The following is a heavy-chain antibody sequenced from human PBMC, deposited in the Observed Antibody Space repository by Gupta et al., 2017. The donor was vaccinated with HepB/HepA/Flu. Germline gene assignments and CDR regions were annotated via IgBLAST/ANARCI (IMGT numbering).Heavy chain of an antibody. D-gene: IGHD4-11*01. CDR2: IIHRTRT. CDR3: ARKFGPTDNWFDP. J-gene: IGHJ5*02. V-gene: IGHV4-34*12. CDR1: GGSFSPYY. Sequence: QVQLQQWGAGLLKPSETLSLTCAVYGGSFSPYYWTWIRQPPGKGLEWIGEIIHRTRTNYNPSLKSRVTISVDTSKNQFSLNLSSVTAADTAVYYCARKFGPTDNWFDPCGQGTLVTVSS.